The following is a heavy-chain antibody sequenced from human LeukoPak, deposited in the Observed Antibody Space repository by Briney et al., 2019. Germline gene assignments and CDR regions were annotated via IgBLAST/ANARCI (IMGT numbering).Heavy chain of an antibody. J-gene: IGHJ4*02. CDR2: ISYDGSNK. CDR1: GFTFSSYA. CDR3: AKEGEVLRFLEWLLGNYFDY. D-gene: IGHD3-3*01. V-gene: IGHV3-30*18. Sequence: GGSLRLSCAASGFTFSSYAMSWVRQAPGKGLEWVAVISYDGSNKYYADSVKGRFTISRDNSKNTLYLQMNSLRAEDTAVYYCAKEGEVLRFLEWLLGNYFDYWGQGTLVTVSS.